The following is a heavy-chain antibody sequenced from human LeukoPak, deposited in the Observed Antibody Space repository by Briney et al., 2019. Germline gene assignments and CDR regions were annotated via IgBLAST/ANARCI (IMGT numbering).Heavy chain of an antibody. J-gene: IGHJ4*02. D-gene: IGHD6-25*01. Sequence: SETLSLTCTVSGGSISSNTYYWSWIRQPPGKGLEWIGSIRYSGRTYYKPSLKSRVTLSVDTSKNQLLLSLRSVTAADTAMYYCAREFNGSPDYLGQGTLVTVSS. CDR3: AREFNGSPDY. CDR1: GGSISSNTYY. CDR2: IRYSGRT. V-gene: IGHV4-39*02.